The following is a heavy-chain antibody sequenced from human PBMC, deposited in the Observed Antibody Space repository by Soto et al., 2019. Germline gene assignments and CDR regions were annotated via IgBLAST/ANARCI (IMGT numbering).Heavy chain of an antibody. CDR3: ARDMHAGFTHYFDP. V-gene: IGHV4-61*01. CDR2: IYYSGST. CDR1: GDSVSSNSAA. J-gene: IGHJ5*02. D-gene: IGHD1-26*01. Sequence: PSQTLSLTCAISGDSVSSNSAAWSWIRQPPGKGLEWIGYIYYSGSTNYNPSLKSRVTISVDTSKNQFSLKLSSVTAADTAVYYCARDMHAGFTHYFDPWGQGTLVTVSS.